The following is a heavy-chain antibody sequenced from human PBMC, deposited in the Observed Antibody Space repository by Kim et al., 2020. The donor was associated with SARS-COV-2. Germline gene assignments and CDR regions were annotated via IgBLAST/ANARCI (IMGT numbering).Heavy chain of an antibody. J-gene: IGHJ4*02. Sequence: KNYVDSVKGRSSISRDNAQNSLDLQINSLRVEDTGVYFCARDPGFSAFDYWGQGILVTVSS. CDR3: ARDPGFSAFDY. D-gene: IGHD5-12*01. CDR2: K. V-gene: IGHV3-7*01.